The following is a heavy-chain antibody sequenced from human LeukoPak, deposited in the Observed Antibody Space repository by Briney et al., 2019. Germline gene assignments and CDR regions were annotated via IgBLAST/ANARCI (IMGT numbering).Heavy chain of an antibody. Sequence: GGSLRLSCAASGFTFSGFAMSWVRQAPGRGLEWVSTISGSGDNTYDADSVKGRFTISRDNSKNTLYLQMNSLGAEDTAVYYCARAGYSYGDDYWGQGTLVTVSS. CDR3: ARAGYSYGDDY. CDR1: GFTFSGFA. CDR2: ISGSGDNT. V-gene: IGHV3-23*01. D-gene: IGHD5-18*01. J-gene: IGHJ4*02.